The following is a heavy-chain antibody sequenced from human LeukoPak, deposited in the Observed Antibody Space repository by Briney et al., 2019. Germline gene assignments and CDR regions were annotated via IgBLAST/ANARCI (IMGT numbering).Heavy chain of an antibody. Sequence: GGSLRLSCAASGFTFSSYAMSWVRQAPGKGLEWVSAISGSGGSTYYADSVKGRFTISRDNSKNTLYLQMSSLRAEDTAVYYCAKRDDYIWGSYRYTEGFYFDYWGQGTLVTVSS. V-gene: IGHV3-23*01. D-gene: IGHD3-16*02. CDR1: GFTFSSYA. CDR3: AKRDDYIWGSYRYTEGFYFDY. J-gene: IGHJ4*02. CDR2: ISGSGGST.